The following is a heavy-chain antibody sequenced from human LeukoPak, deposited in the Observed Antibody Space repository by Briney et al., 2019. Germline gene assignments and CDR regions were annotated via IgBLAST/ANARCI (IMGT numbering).Heavy chain of an antibody. D-gene: IGHD3-22*01. J-gene: IGHJ4*02. CDR2: ISYVGNNK. CDR3: ARGPRFAIRLIVVVTKGHFDY. CDR1: GFTFSNYA. Sequence: GESLRLSCAASGFTFSNYAMHWVRQPPGRGLEWVAVISYVGNNKYFEDSVKGRFTSSRDNSKNTLYLQMNSLRAEDTAAYYGARGPRFAIRLIVVVTKGHFDYWGQGTLVTVSS. V-gene: IGHV3-30*04.